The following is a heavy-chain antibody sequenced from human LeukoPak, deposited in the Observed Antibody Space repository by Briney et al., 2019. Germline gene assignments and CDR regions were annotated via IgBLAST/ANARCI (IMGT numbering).Heavy chain of an antibody. Sequence: SETLSLTCAVYGGSFSGFYWSWIRQPPGKGLEWIGEINHGGDTNYNPSLKSRVTMSVDTSKNRVSLKVTSVTAVDTAVYYCARGPHCSGGSCYSPAFDYWGQGTLVTVSS. CDR3: ARGPHCSGGSCYSPAFDY. CDR1: GGSFSGFY. J-gene: IGHJ4*02. V-gene: IGHV4-34*01. D-gene: IGHD2-15*01. CDR2: INHGGDT.